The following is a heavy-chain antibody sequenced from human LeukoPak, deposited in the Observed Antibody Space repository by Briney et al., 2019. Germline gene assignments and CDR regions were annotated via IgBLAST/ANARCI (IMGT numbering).Heavy chain of an antibody. J-gene: IGHJ3*02. CDR1: GLTFNNYA. V-gene: IGHV3-23*01. CDR3: AKASVDRNRVYDAFDI. D-gene: IGHD3-16*01. Sequence: GGSLRLSCAASGLTFNNYAMNWVRQAPGKGLEWVSHITGPGDRTYFADSVKGRFTMSRDNSRNTLYLQMNSLRAEDTAVYYCAKASVDRNRVYDAFDIWGQGTMVSVSS. CDR2: ITGPGDRT.